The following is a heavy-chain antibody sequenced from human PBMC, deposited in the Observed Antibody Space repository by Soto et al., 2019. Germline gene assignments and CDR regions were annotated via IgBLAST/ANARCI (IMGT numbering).Heavy chain of an antibody. J-gene: IGHJ3*01. CDR1: GFTFNSCA. CDR2: ISDSGVTT. Sequence: VQLLESGGDLVQPGWSLRLSCAASGFTFNSCAMSWVRQAPGKGLEWVSTISDSGVTTYYTDAVKGRFTISRDNSKNTLYLQMDSLGAEDTTISYFAKQGIAVACDYFDFWGPGTRVTVSP. D-gene: IGHD6-19*01. V-gene: IGHV3-23*01. CDR3: AKQGIAVACDYFDF.